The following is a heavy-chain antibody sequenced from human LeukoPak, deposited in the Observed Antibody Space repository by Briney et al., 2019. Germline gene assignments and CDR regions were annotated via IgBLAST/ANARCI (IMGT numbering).Heavy chain of an antibody. J-gene: IGHJ4*02. V-gene: IGHV1-46*01. CDR2: INPSGGST. CDR1: GYTFTSYY. CDR3: ARNPNVDDYGLYYFDY. D-gene: IGHD4-17*01. Sequence: ASVKVSCKASGYTFTSYYMHWVRQAPGQGLEWMRIINPSGGSTSYAQKFQGRVTMTRDTSTSTVYMELSSLRSEDTAVYYCARNPNVDDYGLYYFDYWGQGTLVTVSS.